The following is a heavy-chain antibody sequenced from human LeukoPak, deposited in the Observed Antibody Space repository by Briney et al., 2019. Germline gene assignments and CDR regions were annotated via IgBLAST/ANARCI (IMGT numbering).Heavy chain of an antibody. J-gene: IGHJ6*03. CDR3: ARDREELGYYYYYMDV. CDR1: GGSISSGSYN. D-gene: IGHD1-7*01. Sequence: SETLSLTCTASGGSISSGSYNWSWIRQPPGKGLEWIGRIYTSGSTNYNPSLKSRVTISVDTSKNQFSLKLSSVTAADTAVYYCARDREELGYYYYYMDVWGKGTTVTVSS. V-gene: IGHV4-61*02. CDR2: IYTSGST.